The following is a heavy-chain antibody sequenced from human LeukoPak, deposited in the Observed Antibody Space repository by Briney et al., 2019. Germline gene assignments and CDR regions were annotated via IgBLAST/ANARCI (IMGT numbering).Heavy chain of an antibody. D-gene: IGHD5-12*01. CDR1: GFAFSNYA. J-gene: IGHJ4*02. CDR3: AKLGYSGYDPKDY. CDR2: SAGST. V-gene: IGHV3-23*01. Sequence: GGSLRLSCEASGFAFSNYAMSWVRQGPGKGLEWVSGSAGSTYYADSVKGRFTISRDNSKNTLYLQMNSLRAEDTAVYYCAKLGYSGYDPKDYWGQGTLVTVSS.